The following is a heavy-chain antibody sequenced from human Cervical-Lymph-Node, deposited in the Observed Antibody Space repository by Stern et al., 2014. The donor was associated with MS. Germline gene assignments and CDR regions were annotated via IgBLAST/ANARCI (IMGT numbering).Heavy chain of an antibody. Sequence: VQLVEPGAEVERPGASVKVPCKASGYTFTAYFLHWVRQAPGQGLEWMGWISPKTGSAAYAQKFQDRVTMTRDTSINTGYMEVSSLRSDDTAVYYCARDRGSYSDYWGQGTLVAVSS. D-gene: IGHD1-26*01. CDR2: ISPKTGSA. CDR3: ARDRGSYSDY. J-gene: IGHJ4*02. CDR1: GYTFTAYF. V-gene: IGHV1-2*02.